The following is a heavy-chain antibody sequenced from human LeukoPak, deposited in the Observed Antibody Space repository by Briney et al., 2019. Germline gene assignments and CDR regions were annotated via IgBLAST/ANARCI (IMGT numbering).Heavy chain of an antibody. J-gene: IGHJ6*03. CDR2: ISSSSSYI. Sequence: GGSLRLSCAASGFTFSSYAMSWVRQAPGKGLEWVSSISSSSSYIYYADSVKGRFTISRDNAKNSLYLQMNSLRAEDTAVYYCARDEVSSSAGYYYYYMDVWGKGTTVTVSS. V-gene: IGHV3-21*01. CDR3: ARDEVSSSAGYYYYYMDV. CDR1: GFTFSSYA. D-gene: IGHD6-13*01.